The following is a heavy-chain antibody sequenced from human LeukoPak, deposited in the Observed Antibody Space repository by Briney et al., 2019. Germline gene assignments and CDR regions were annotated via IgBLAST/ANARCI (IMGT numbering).Heavy chain of an antibody. CDR3: YPPKLPYYSGSGGPYG. V-gene: IGHV3-15*05. J-gene: IGHJ4*02. CDR1: EFTLSNAW. D-gene: IGHD3-22*01. Sequence: PGGSLRLSCAASEFTLSNAWMNWVRQVPGKGLEWVGRIKSKTDGGTTDYAAPVKGRFTISIDDSKNTLYLQMNSLKTEDTAVYYCYPPKLPYYSGSGGPYGGGQGTLVIVSS. CDR2: IKSKTDGGTT.